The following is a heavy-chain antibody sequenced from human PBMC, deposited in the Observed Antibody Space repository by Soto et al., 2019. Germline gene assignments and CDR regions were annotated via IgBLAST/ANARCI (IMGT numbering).Heavy chain of an antibody. J-gene: IGHJ5*01. CDR2: INHSVRV. CDR3: STRAYDTNGYYRFDH. CDR1: GGSFSGHS. D-gene: IGHD3-22*01. Sequence: XATLSLTCAVYGGSFSGHSWTWIRQSPGKGLEWIGDINHSVRVNYSPSLKSRVTISLDTSKNQFSLTLSAVTAADTAMYYCSTRAYDTNGYYRFDHWGQGTLVT. V-gene: IGHV4-34*01.